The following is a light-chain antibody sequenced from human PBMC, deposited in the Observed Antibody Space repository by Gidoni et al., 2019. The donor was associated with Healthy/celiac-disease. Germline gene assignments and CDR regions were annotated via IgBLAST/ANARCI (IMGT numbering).Light chain of an antibody. CDR1: QSHLHSNGYNY. J-gene: IGKJ3*01. CDR2: MGS. Sequence: DMVMTQSPLSLPVTPGEPASSSCRSGQSHLHSNGYNYLDWYLQKQGHAPQLMTYMGSKRASGVPDRFSGSGSGTDFTLKISRVEAEDVEVSSCMHALQTPQGFTFGPGTRVDIK. CDR3: MHALQTPQGFT. V-gene: IGKV2-28*01.